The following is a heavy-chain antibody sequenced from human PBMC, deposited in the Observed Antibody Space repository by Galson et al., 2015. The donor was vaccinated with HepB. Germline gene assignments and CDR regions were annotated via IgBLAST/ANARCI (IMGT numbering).Heavy chain of an antibody. J-gene: IGHJ6*02. D-gene: IGHD4-11*01. Sequence: SMRLSCAASGFTFSGSAMHWVRQASGKGLEWVGRIRSKANSYATAYAASVKGRFTISRDDSKNTAYLQMNSLKTEDTAVYYCTRQPGDHSNYDYYYGMDVWGQVTPFTVSS. CDR2: IRSKANSYAT. V-gene: IGHV3-73*01. CDR1: GFTFSGSA. CDR3: TRQPGDHSNYDYYYGMDV.